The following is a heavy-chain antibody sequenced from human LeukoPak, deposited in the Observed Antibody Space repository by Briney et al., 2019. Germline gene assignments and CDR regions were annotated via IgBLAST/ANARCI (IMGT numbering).Heavy chain of an antibody. CDR1: GFTFSSYA. V-gene: IGHV3-23*01. D-gene: IGHD3-3*01. J-gene: IGHJ4*02. CDR2: ISGSGGST. CDR3: AGDFWSGYPVDY. Sequence: PGGSLRLSCAASGFTFSSYAMSWVRQAPGKGLEWVSAISGSGGSTYYADSVKGRFTISRDNSKNTLYLRMNSLRAEDTAVYYCAGDFWSGYPVDYWGQGTLVTVSS.